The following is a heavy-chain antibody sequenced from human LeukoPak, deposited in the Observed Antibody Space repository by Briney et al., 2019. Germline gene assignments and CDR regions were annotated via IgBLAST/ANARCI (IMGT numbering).Heavy chain of an antibody. CDR3: ARHSRGRWYVFDY. CDR2: ISGSGGNT. J-gene: IGHJ4*02. D-gene: IGHD6-13*01. V-gene: IGHV3-23*01. CDR1: GFTFINAW. Sequence: GGSLRLSCAASGFTFINAWMSWVRQAPGKGLEWVSGISGSGGNTYYADSVKGRFTISRDNSNNTLYLQMNSLRAEDTAVYYCARHSRGRWYVFDYWGQGTLVTVSS.